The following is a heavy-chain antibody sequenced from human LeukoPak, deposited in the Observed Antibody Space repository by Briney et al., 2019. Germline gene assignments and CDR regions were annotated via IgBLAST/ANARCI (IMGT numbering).Heavy chain of an antibody. Sequence: SVKVSCKASGGTFSSYAISWVRQAPGQGLEWMGRIIPIFAITNYAQKFQGRVTITADKSTSTAFMELSRLRSEDTAVYYCARRIPYYYYYYGMDVWGQGTTVTVSS. V-gene: IGHV1-69*04. CDR1: GGTFSSYA. CDR2: IIPIFAIT. J-gene: IGHJ6*02. CDR3: ARRIPYYYYYYGMDV.